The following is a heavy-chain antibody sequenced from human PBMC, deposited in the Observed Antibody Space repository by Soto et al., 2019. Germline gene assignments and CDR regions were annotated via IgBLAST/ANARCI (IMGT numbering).Heavy chain of an antibody. Sequence: QVQVVESGGGLVKPGGSLRLSCAASGFTFSDYYMSWIRQAPGKGLEWVSYISSSGSDIYDADSVKGRFTISRDNDKKSLDLQMNSLRAEDTAVYYCAKFMRVLRTDPWLPREPFDSWGQGTLVTVS. V-gene: IGHV3-11*01. D-gene: IGHD6-19*01. CDR2: ISSSGSDI. J-gene: IGHJ4*02. CDR3: AKFMRVLRTDPWLPREPFDS. CDR1: GFTFSDYY.